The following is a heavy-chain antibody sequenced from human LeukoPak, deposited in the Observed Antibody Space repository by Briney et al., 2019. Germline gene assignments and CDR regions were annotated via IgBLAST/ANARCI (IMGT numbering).Heavy chain of an antibody. CDR2: ISWNSATI. CDR3: AKDVGDYPSSCFDS. Sequence: GGTLCFSCSASGFTFDSYGILWVGPGPGMGLVGWSGISWNSATIAYADSVKGRFTISRDNAKNSLYLQMNSLRIEDTALYYCAKDVGDYPSSCFDSWGQGTLVTVSS. CDR1: GFTFDSYG. J-gene: IGHJ5*01. D-gene: IGHD4-17*01. V-gene: IGHV3-9*01.